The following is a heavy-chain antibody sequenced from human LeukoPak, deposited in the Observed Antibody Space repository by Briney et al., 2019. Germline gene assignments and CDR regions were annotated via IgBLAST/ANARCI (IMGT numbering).Heavy chain of an antibody. CDR1: GLTFSSYT. CDR2: ITISISYI. CDR3: ARDPTPRYCSGGSCYTHYGTHV. D-gene: IGHD2-15*01. V-gene: IGHV3-21*01. J-gene: IGHJ6*02. Sequence: GGSLRLSFSASGLTFSSYTMNWVPEAPGKRAEGVSSITISISYIYYADSVKGRLTISRDNAKNSLYLQMNSLRAEDTAVYYCARDPTPRYCSGGSCYTHYGTHVWGQGPTVTVS.